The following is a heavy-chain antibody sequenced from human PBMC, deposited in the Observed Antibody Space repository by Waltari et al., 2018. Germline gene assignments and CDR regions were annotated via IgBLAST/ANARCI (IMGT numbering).Heavy chain of an antibody. CDR2: IRYDGSNK. CDR1: GFTFSSYG. V-gene: IGHV3-30*02. J-gene: IGHJ3*02. CDR3: AKDEKLLWFRDPFGGAFDI. D-gene: IGHD3-10*01. Sequence: QVQLVESGGGVVQPGGSLRLSCAASGFTFSSYGMHWVRQAPGKGLEWVAFIRYDGSNKYYADSVKGRFTISRDNSKNTLYLQMNSLRAEDTAVYYCAKDEKLLWFRDPFGGAFDIWGQGTMVTVSS.